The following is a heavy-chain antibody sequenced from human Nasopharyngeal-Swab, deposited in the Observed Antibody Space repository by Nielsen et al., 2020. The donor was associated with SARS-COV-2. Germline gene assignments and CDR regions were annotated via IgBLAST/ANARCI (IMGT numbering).Heavy chain of an antibody. D-gene: IGHD6-6*01. J-gene: IGHJ2*01. CDR2: ISSSSSYI. CDR3: ARGSSSSFWYFDL. V-gene: IGHV3-21*01. Sequence: GESLKISCAASGFTFSSYSMNWVHQAPGKGLEWVSSISSSSSYIYYADSVKGRFTISRDNAKNSLYLQMNSLRAEDTAVYYCARGSSSSFWYFDLWGRGTLVTVSS. CDR1: GFTFSSYS.